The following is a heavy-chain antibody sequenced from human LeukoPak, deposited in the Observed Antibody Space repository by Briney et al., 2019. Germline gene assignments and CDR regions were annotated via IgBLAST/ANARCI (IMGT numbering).Heavy chain of an antibody. Sequence: GGSLRLSCAASGFLFNKYGMSWVRQAPGKGLEWVGNIDEGGSGKWYVDSVKGRFTISRDNAKNSLFLEMNSLRVEDTAIYYCARDRGDGYNYRSPFDSWGQGTLVTVSS. CDR3: ARDRGDGYNYRSPFDS. D-gene: IGHD5-24*01. J-gene: IGHJ4*02. CDR2: IDEGGSGK. CDR1: GFLFNKYG. V-gene: IGHV3-7*01.